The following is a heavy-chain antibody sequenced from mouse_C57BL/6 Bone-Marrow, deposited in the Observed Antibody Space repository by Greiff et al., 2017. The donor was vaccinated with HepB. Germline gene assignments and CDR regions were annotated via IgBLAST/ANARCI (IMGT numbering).Heavy chain of an antibody. CDR2: IHPNSGST. D-gene: IGHD1-1*01. J-gene: IGHJ3*01. CDR1: GYTFTSYW. CDR3: ARWGTTGGFAY. Sequence: QVQLQQPGAELVKPGASVKLSCKASGYTFTSYWMHWVKQRPRQGLEWIGMIHPNSGSTNYNEKFKSKATLTVDKSSSTAYMQLSSLTSEDSAVYYCARWGTTGGFAYWGQGTLVTVSA. V-gene: IGHV1-64*01.